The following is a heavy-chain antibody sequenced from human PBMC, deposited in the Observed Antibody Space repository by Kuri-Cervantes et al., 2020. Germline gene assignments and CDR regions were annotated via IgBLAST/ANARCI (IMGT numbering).Heavy chain of an antibody. CDR3: AISLTQPRDCSSTSCYFDY. CDR1: GYTFTGYY. Sequence: ASVKVSCKASGYTFTGYYMHWGRQAPGQGLEWMGWINPNSGGTNYAQKFQGRVTMTRDTSISTAYMELSRLRSDDTAVYYCAISLTQPRDCSSTSCYFDYWGQGTLVTVSS. CDR2: INPNSGGT. J-gene: IGHJ4*02. V-gene: IGHV1-2*02. D-gene: IGHD2-2*01.